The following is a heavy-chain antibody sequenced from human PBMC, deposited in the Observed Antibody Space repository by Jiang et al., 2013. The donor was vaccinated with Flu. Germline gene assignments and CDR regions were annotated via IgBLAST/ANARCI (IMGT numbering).Heavy chain of an antibody. J-gene: IGHJ4*02. D-gene: IGHD6-19*01. CDR1: GGSISSYY. Sequence: GSGLVKPSETLSLTCTVSGGSISSYYWSWIRQPPGKGLEWIGYIYYSGSTNYNPSLKSRVTISVDTSKNQFSLKLSSVTAADTAVYYCARHFLEGQWLVRPAYYFDYWGQGTLVTVSS. V-gene: IGHV4-59*08. CDR3: ARHFLEGQWLVRPAYYFDY. CDR2: IYYSGST.